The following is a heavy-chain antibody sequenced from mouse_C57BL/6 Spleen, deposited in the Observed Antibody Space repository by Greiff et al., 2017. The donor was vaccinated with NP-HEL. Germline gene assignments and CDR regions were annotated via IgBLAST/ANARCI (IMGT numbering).Heavy chain of an antibody. CDR2: ISSGSSTI. Sequence: EVKVVESGGGLVKPGGSLKLSCAASGFTFSDYGMHWVRQAPEKGLEWVAYISSGSSTIYYADTVKGRFTISRDNAKNTLFLQMTSLRSEDTAMYYCARDYRYYFDYWGQGTTLTVSS. CDR1: GFTFSDYG. J-gene: IGHJ2*01. V-gene: IGHV5-17*01. CDR3: ARDYRYYFDY. D-gene: IGHD2-4*01.